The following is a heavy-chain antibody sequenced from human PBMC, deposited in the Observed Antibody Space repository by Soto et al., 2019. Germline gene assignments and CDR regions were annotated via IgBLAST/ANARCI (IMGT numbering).Heavy chain of an antibody. CDR1: GSTFSNYA. Sequence: PGGSLRLSCAAAGSTFSNYAMTWVRQVPGKGPEWVARVNGDDSTATYAGSVKGRFTVSRDIAQNTLYLQMNSLRVEDTAVYYCARDSSGSYWGQGTLVTVSS. D-gene: IGHD6-19*01. CDR2: VNGDDSTA. V-gene: IGHV3-74*01. J-gene: IGHJ4*02. CDR3: ARDSSGSY.